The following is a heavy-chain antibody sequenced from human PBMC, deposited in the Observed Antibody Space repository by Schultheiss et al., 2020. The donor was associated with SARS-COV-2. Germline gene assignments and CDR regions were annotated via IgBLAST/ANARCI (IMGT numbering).Heavy chain of an antibody. D-gene: IGHD1-1*01. J-gene: IGHJ4*02. CDR1: GFTFSDSY. CDR2: ISSSRSCT. CDR3: AREDWNDPWVPGY. Sequence: GGSLRLSCAASGFTFSDSYMHWIRQAPGKGLEWVSYISSSRSCTTYAGSMKGRFTITRDNAKNSLYLQVNSLRAGDTTVYYCAREDWNDPWVPGYWGQGTLVTVSS. V-gene: IGHV3-11*06.